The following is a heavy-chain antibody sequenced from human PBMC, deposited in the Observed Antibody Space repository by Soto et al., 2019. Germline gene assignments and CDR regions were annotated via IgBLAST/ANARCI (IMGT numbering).Heavy chain of an antibody. CDR3: AVAYCGGDCYGIINAFDI. Sequence: ASVKVSCKASGYTFTSYDINWVRQATGQGLEWMGWMNPNSGNTGYAQKFQGRVTMTRNISISTAYMELSSLRSEDTAVYYCAVAYCGGDCYGIINAFDIWGQGTMVTVSS. V-gene: IGHV1-8*01. D-gene: IGHD2-21*01. CDR2: MNPNSGNT. CDR1: GYTFTSYD. J-gene: IGHJ3*02.